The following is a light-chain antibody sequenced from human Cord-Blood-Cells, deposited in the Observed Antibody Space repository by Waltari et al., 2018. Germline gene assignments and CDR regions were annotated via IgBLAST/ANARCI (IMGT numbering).Light chain of an antibody. Sequence: QSALTQPASVSGSPGQSIPIPCTGTSRDVGSYNLVSWYQQHPGKAPKLMSYEGSKRPSGVSNRFSGSKSGNTASLTISGLQAEDEADYYCCSYAGSSTWVFGGGTKLTVL. CDR2: EGS. V-gene: IGLV2-23*01. CDR1: SRDVGSYNL. J-gene: IGLJ3*02. CDR3: CSYAGSSTWV.